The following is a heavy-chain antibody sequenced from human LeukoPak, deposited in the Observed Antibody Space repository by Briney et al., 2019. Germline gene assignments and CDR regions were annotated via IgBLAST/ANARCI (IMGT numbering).Heavy chain of an antibody. CDR2: IYSDNI. V-gene: IGHV3-53*01. D-gene: IGHD1-26*01. J-gene: IGHJ4*02. Sequence: GRSLRLSCTVSGFTVSSNSMSWVRQAPGKGLEWVSFIYSDNIHYSDSVKGRFTISRDNSKNTLYLQMNSLRAEDTAVYYCAGDNKEGATLLFDYWGQGTLVTVSS. CDR1: GFTVSSNS. CDR3: AGDNKEGATLLFDY.